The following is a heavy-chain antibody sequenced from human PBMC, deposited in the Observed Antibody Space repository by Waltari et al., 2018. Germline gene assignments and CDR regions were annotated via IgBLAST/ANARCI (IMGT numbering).Heavy chain of an antibody. CDR3: AAVCGGGQWLRGFDY. Sequence: EVQLVESGGGLVKPGGSLRLSCAASGFTFSSAWMNWVRQAPGKGLEGVGHGKSKSVQGTRDYAAPVKGRFTISRDDSKNTLYLQMTSLKAEDTAVYYCAAVCGGGQWLRGFDYWGRGTLVTVSS. D-gene: IGHD6-19*01. CDR1: GFTFSSAW. CDR2: GKSKSVQGTR. J-gene: IGHJ4*02. V-gene: IGHV3-15*01.